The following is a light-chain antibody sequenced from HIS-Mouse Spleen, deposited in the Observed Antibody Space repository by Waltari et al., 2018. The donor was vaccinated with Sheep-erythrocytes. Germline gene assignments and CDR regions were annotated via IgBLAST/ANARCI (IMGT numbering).Light chain of an antibody. CDR2: DVS. J-gene: IGLJ1*01. V-gene: IGLV2-11*01. Sequence: QSALTQPRSVSGSPGPSVTISCTGTSSDVSGYNYVSWYQQHPGKAPKLMIYDVSKRACGVPDRFSGDKSGITASLTISGLQAEDEADYYCCSYAGSYNHVFATGTKVTVL. CDR3: CSYAGSYNHV. CDR1: SSDVSGYNY.